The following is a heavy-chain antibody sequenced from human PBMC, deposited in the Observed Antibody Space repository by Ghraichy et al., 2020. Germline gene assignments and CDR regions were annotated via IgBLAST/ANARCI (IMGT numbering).Heavy chain of an antibody. J-gene: IGHJ4*02. CDR1: GYSISSGYY. D-gene: IGHD6-13*01. CDR2: IYHSGST. CDR3: AKTSLAAAGQFDY. Sequence: TLSLTCAVSGYSISSGYYWGWIRQPPGKGLEWIGSIYHSGSTYYNPSLKSRVTISVDTSKNQFSLKLSSVTAADTAVYYCAKTSLAAAGQFDYWGQGTLVTVSS. V-gene: IGHV4-38-2*01.